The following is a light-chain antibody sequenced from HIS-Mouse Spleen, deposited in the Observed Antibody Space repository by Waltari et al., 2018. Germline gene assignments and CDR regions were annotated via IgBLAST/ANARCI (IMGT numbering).Light chain of an antibody. J-gene: IGLJ2*01. V-gene: IGLV2-8*01. CDR2: EVS. Sequence: QSALTQPPSASGSPGQSVTISCTGTSSDVGGYNYVSWYHQHPGKAPKLMIYEVSQRPSGVPDRFSGSKSGNTASLTVSGLQAEDEADYYCSSYAGSNMVFGGGTKLTVL. CDR3: SSYAGSNMV. CDR1: SSDVGGYNY.